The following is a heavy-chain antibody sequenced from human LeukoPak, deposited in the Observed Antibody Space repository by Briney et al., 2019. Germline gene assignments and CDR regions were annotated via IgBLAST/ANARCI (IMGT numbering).Heavy chain of an antibody. CDR3: ARGPLDSGYTYFDY. D-gene: IGHD5-12*01. V-gene: IGHV4-59*02. Sequence: SETLSLTCTVSGGSVSSYYWSWIRQPPGKGLEWIGCFSYSGNTNYNPSLKSRVTISVDTSKNQFSLKLRSVTAADTAIYYCARGPLDSGYTYFDYWGQGTLVSVAS. J-gene: IGHJ4*02. CDR2: FSYSGNT. CDR1: GGSVSSYY.